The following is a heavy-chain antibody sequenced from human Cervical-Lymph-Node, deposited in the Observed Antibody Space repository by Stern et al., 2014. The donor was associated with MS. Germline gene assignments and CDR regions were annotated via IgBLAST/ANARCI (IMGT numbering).Heavy chain of an antibody. J-gene: IGHJ4*02. CDR3: ARGRGYYFDY. Sequence: VQLLESGAEVKKPGASVKVSCKASGYSFSTYAMHWLRQAPGHRPEWMGWINGGNGKTKSSQKFQGGVTLTRDTSASTVYMELNSLRSEDTAVYYCARGRGYYFDYWGQGTLVTVSS. CDR1: GYSFSTYA. CDR2: INGGNGKT. V-gene: IGHV1-3*01.